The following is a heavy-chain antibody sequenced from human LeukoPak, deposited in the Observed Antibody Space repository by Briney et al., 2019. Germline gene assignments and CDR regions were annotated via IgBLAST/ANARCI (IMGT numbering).Heavy chain of an antibody. J-gene: IGHJ5*02. CDR3: AITISNWFDP. CDR1: GYSFTSYW. Sequence: GESLKISCKGSGYSFTSYWIGWVRQMPGKGLEWMGIIYPGDSQTRYSPSFQGQVTTSADKSTSTAYLQWSSLKASDTAMYYCAITISNWFDPWGQGTLVTVSS. V-gene: IGHV5-51*01. D-gene: IGHD2-2*01. CDR2: IYPGDSQT.